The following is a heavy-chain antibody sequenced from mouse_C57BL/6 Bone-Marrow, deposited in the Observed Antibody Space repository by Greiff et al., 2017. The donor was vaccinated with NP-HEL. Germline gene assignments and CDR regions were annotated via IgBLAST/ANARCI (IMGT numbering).Heavy chain of an antibody. CDR3: ARFGNAFFYAMDY. J-gene: IGHJ4*01. D-gene: IGHD2-1*01. CDR1: GYTFTSYG. Sequence: VQLQQSGAELVRPGASVKLSCKASGYTFTSYGICWVKQRTGQGLEWIGGIYPRSGNTYYNEKFKGKATLTADKSSSPAYMELRSLTSEDSAVYFCARFGNAFFYAMDYWGQGTSVTVSS. CDR2: IYPRSGNT. V-gene: IGHV1-81*01.